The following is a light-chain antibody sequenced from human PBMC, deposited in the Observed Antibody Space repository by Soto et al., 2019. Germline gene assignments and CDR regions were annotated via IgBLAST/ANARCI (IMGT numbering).Light chain of an antibody. Sequence: EIVLTQSPGTLSLSPGERATLSRRASQSISNSYLAWYQQKPGQAPRLVIHGISTRATGVPDRFSGGGSGTDFSLTINRLEPEDFAVYYCQQYDSSPYTFGQGTKLEIK. CDR1: QSISNSY. CDR2: GIS. V-gene: IGKV3-20*01. CDR3: QQYDSSPYT. J-gene: IGKJ2*01.